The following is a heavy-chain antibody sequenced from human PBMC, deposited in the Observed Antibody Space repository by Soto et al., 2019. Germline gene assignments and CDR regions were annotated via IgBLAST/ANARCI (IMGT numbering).Heavy chain of an antibody. D-gene: IGHD3-22*01. V-gene: IGHV4-4*02. CDR2: IYHTGNT. CDR3: ARDRARAYYYDSSGRHIDY. Sequence: QVQLQESGPGLVKPSGTLSLTCGVSGGSISSSNWWSWVRQPPGKGLEWIGEIYHTGNTNYNPSLKSRATISVDKSKNQFSLKLTSVTAADTAVYYCARDRARAYYYDSSGRHIDYWGQGTLVTVSS. CDR1: GGSISSSNW. J-gene: IGHJ4*02.